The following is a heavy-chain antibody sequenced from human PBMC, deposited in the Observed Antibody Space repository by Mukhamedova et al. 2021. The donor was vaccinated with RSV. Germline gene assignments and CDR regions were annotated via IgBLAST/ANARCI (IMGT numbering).Heavy chain of an antibody. CDR2: SGGST. Sequence: SGGSTYYADSVKGRFTISRDNSKNTLYLQMNSLRAEDTAVYYCAKDHSSGWKDWGQGTLVTVPS. CDR3: AKDHSSGWKD. D-gene: IGHD6-19*01. V-gene: IGHV3-23*01. J-gene: IGHJ4*02.